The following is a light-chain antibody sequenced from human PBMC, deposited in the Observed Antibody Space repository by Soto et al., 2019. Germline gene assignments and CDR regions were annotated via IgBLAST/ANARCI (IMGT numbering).Light chain of an antibody. CDR3: CAYEGSSINVV. CDR1: SSDVGSYNL. Sequence: QSALTQPASVSGSPGQSITISCTGTSSDVGSYNLVSWYQQHPGKAPKLMIYEVSKRPSGVSNRFSGSKSGNTASLTISGLQSEDKADYYICAYEGSSINVVFGGGTQLTVL. CDR2: EVS. J-gene: IGLJ2*01. V-gene: IGLV2-23*02.